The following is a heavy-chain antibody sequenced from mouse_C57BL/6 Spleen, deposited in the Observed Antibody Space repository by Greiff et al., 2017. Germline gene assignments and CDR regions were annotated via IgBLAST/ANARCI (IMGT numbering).Heavy chain of an antibody. CDR1: GYTFTDYE. CDR2: IDPETGGT. D-gene: IGHD2-4*01. CDR3: TPYDDDKVFGY. V-gene: IGHV1-15*01. J-gene: IGHJ2*01. Sequence: QVQLQQSGAELVRPGASVTLSCKASGYTFTDYEMHWVKQTPVHGLEWIGAIDPETGGTAYNQKFKGKAILTADKSSSTAYMELRSLTSEDSAVYYCTPYDDDKVFGYWGQGTTLTVSS.